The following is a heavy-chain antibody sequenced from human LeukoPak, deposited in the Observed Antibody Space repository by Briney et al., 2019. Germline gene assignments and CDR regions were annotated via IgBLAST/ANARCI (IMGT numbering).Heavy chain of an antibody. J-gene: IGHJ1*01. D-gene: IGHD3-22*01. CDR3: ARDVLDYYDRSDYVT. Sequence: SVKVSCKDSGGTFSNYAISWVRQAPGQGLEWMGGVIPMFGAANYAQKFQGRVTIIADKSTSTAYMELSSLKSEDTAVYYCARDVLDYYDRSDYVTWGQGTLVTVSS. V-gene: IGHV1-69*06. CDR2: VIPMFGAA. CDR1: GGTFSNYA.